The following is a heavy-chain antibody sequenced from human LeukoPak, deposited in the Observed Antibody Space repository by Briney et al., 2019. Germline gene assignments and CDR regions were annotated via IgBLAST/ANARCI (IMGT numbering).Heavy chain of an antibody. CDR3: ARGVWFGESLGSGSDY. D-gene: IGHD3-10*01. CDR2: ITSSSSTA. J-gene: IGHJ4*02. V-gene: IGHV3-48*01. Sequence: PGGSLRLSCAASGFTFSSYSMNWVRQAPGKGLEWVSKITSSSSTAFYADSVKGRFTISRDNAKNSLYLQMNSLRVDDTAVYYCARGVWFGESLGSGSDYWGQGTQVTVSS. CDR1: GFTFSSYS.